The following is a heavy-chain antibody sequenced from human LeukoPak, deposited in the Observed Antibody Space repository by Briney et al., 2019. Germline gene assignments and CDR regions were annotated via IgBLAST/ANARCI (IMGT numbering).Heavy chain of an antibody. V-gene: IGHV4-34*01. Sequence: SETLSLTCAVYGGSLSGYYWSWIRQPPGKGLEWIGEINHSGSTNYNPSLKSRVTISVDTSKNQFSLKLSSVTAADTAVYYCARGLTLRWYPYWGQGTLVTVSS. CDR3: ARGLTLRWYPY. CDR2: INHSGST. J-gene: IGHJ4*02. D-gene: IGHD4-17*01. CDR1: GGSLSGYY.